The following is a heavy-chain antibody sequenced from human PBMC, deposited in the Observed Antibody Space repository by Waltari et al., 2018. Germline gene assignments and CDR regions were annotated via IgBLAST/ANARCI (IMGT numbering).Heavy chain of an antibody. CDR3: ASHDFSKSAVGY. CDR2: IRTSEGT. V-gene: IGHV4-4*07. D-gene: IGHD4-4*01. J-gene: IGHJ4*02. CDR1: GGSISSYS. Sequence: QVQLQESGPGLVKPSETLSLTCTVSGGSISSYSWNWIRQPAGKGLEWIGRIRTSEGTDYSPSLKGRVTVSKDTSKNQVSLRLTSVTAADSAMYYCASHDFSKSAVGYWGQGTLVTVSS.